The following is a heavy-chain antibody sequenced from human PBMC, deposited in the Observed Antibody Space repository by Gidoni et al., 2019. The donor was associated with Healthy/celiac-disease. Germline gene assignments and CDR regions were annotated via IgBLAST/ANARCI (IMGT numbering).Heavy chain of an antibody. CDR3: ARSSAVAGENWFDP. Sequence: QVQLQESGPGLVKPSETLSLTCTVSGGSISSYYWSWIRQPPGKGLEWIGYIYYSGSTNYNPSLKSRVTISVDTSKNQFSLKLSSVTAADTAVYYCARSSAVAGENWFDPWGQGTLVTVSS. CDR2: IYYSGST. J-gene: IGHJ5*02. V-gene: IGHV4-59*01. D-gene: IGHD6-19*01. CDR1: GGSISSYY.